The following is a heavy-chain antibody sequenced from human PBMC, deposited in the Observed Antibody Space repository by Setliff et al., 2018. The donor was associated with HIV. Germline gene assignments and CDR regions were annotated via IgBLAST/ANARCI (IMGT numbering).Heavy chain of an antibody. J-gene: IGHJ5*02. Sequence: PSETLSLTCAVSGYSISSGYFWGWIRQPPGKGLEWIGSIYHSGRAYYNPSLKSRVTISVDTSKNQFSLKLSSVTAADTAMYYCTRVGTYGVGGWFDPWGQGSLVTVSS. CDR2: IYHSGRA. V-gene: IGHV4-38-2*01. CDR1: GYSISSGYF. CDR3: TRVGTYGVGGWFDP. D-gene: IGHD3-16*01.